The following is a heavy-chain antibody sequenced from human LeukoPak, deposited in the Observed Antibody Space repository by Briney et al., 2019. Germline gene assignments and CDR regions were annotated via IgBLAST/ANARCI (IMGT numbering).Heavy chain of an antibody. CDR3: ARDRGLRDLDH. CDR2: ISYDGSNK. V-gene: IGHV3-30*03. D-gene: IGHD3-10*01. Sequence: GGSLRLSCAASGFTFSSYGMHWVRQAPGKGLEWVAVISYDGSNKYYADCVKGRFTISRDNSKNTLYLQMISLRAEDTAVYYCARDRGLRDLDHWGQGNLVIVSS. J-gene: IGHJ4*02. CDR1: GFTFSSYG.